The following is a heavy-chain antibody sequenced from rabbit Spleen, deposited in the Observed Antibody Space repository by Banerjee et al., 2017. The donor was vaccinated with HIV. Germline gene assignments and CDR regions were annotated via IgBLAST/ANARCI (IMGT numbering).Heavy chain of an antibody. V-gene: IGHV1S40*01. CDR2: IAAGSSGTT. Sequence: QSLEESGGGLVKPGASLTLTCTASGFSFSSGYYMCWVRQAPGKGLEWIACIAAGSSGTTYFATWAKGRFTYSKTSSTTVTLQMTRLTAADTATYFCARDTSSSFSSYGMDLWGPGTLVTVS. CDR3: ARDTSSSFSSYGMDL. D-gene: IGHD1-1*01. J-gene: IGHJ6*01. CDR1: GFSFSSGYY.